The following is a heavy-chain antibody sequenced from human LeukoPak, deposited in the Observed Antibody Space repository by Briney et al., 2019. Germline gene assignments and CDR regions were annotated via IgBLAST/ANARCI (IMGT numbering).Heavy chain of an antibody. D-gene: IGHD2-2*01. CDR1: GYSFTSYW. V-gene: IGHV5-51*01. CDR2: IYPGDSDT. J-gene: IGHJ5*02. Sequence: GESLKISCKGSGYSFTSYWIGWVRQMPGKGLEWMGIIYPGDSDTRYSPSFQGHVTISADKSISTAYLQWSSLKASDTAMYYCARHGDCSSTSCLTAGFDPWGQGTLVTVSS. CDR3: ARHGDCSSTSCLTAGFDP.